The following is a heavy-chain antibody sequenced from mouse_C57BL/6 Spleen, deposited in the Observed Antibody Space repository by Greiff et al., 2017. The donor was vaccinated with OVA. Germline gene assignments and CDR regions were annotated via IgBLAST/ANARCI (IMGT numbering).Heavy chain of an antibody. J-gene: IGHJ1*03. CDR3: AGNPHDCRYFDV. CDR1: GFPITSGYY. V-gene: IGHV12-3*01. D-gene: IGHD2-4*01. CDR2: ITHSGET. Sequence: VQLQQSGPGLVKPSQSLFLTCSITGFPITSGYYWIWIRQSPGKPLEWMGYITHSGETFYNPSLQSPISITRETSKNQFFLQLISVTTEDTAVFYCAGNPHDCRYFDVWGTGTPVTVSA.